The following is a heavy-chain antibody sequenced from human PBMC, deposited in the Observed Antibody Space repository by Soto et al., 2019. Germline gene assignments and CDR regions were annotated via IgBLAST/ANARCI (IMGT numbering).Heavy chain of an antibody. CDR2: ISGSGGST. J-gene: IGHJ6*02. D-gene: IGHD3-3*01. CDR3: AKHTIFGVVIVEATPDYYYYGMDV. CDR1: GFTFSSYA. V-gene: IGHV3-23*01. Sequence: GGSLRLSCAASGFTFSSYAMSWVRQAPGKGLEWVSAISGSGGSTYYADSVKGRFTISRDNSKNTLYLQMNSLRAEDTAVYYCAKHTIFGVVIVEATPDYYYYGMDVWSQGTTVTVSS.